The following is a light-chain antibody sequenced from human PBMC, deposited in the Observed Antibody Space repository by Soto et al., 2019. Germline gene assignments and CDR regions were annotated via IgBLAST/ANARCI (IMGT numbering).Light chain of an antibody. CDR2: WES. V-gene: IGKV4-1*01. J-gene: IGKJ1*01. CDR1: QRVLYSSNNKRY. Sequence: IFMXHSGTLLAVAWGERANCNRKSSQRVLYSSNNKRYLDWYKKKKGKHXKXXXYWESNRQSGVHERLRGRGSGNDFTITIRSMRAEDVEVYYCQSDYSRPQAFGQGTKVEI. CDR3: QSDYSRPQA.